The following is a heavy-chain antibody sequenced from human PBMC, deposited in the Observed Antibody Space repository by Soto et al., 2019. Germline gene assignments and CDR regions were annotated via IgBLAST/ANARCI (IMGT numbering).Heavy chain of an antibody. CDR2: ISSSGSTI. J-gene: IGHJ4*02. CDR3: ARPSRAGDPGPFEY. CDR1: GFTFSDYY. D-gene: IGHD3-16*01. V-gene: IGHV3-11*01. Sequence: PGGSLRLSCAASGFTFSDYYMIWIRQAPGKGLEWVSYISSSGSTIYYADSVKGRFTISRDNAKNSLYLQMNSLRAEDTAVYYCARPSRAGDPGPFEYWGQGTLVTVSS.